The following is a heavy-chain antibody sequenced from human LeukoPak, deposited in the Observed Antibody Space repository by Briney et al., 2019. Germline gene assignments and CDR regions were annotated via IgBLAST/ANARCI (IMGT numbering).Heavy chain of an antibody. Sequence: SETLSLTCTVSGGSISSYYWSWIRQPPGKGLEWIGYIYYSGSTNYNPSLKSRVTISVDTSKNQFSLKLSSVTAADTAVYYCARDAPYDYVWGSYRSGFFDYWGQGTLVTVSS. CDR3: ARDAPYDYVWGSYRSGFFDY. D-gene: IGHD3-16*02. J-gene: IGHJ4*02. V-gene: IGHV4-59*01. CDR1: GGSISSYY. CDR2: IYYSGST.